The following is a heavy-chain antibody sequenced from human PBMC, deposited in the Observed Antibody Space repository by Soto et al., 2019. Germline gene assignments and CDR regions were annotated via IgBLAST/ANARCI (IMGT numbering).Heavy chain of an antibody. CDR3: ARDLWVEPELYYYGMDV. Sequence: SETLSLTCTVSGDSISSADYYWIWIRHTPGKGLEWIGHIFYSGTTYYNPSLKSRLTISVDTSKNHFSLRLTSVTAADTAVYYCARDLWVEPELYYYGMDVWGQGTKVTVSS. J-gene: IGHJ6*02. D-gene: IGHD1-1*01. CDR2: IFYSGTT. CDR1: GDSISSADYY. V-gene: IGHV4-30-4*01.